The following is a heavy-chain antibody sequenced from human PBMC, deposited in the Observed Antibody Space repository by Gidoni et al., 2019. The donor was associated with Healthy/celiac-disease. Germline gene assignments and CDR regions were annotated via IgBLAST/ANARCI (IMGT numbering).Heavy chain of an antibody. CDR3: ARSRVVPGYYYYYYMDV. CDR2: IGTAGDT. Sequence: AASGFTFSSYDMHWVRQATGKGLEWVSAIGTAGDTYYPGSVKGRFTISRENAKNSLDLKMNSLRAGDTAVYYCARSRVVPGYYYYYYMDVWGKGTTVTVSS. V-gene: IGHV3-13*01. J-gene: IGHJ6*03. D-gene: IGHD2-2*01. CDR1: GFTFSSYD.